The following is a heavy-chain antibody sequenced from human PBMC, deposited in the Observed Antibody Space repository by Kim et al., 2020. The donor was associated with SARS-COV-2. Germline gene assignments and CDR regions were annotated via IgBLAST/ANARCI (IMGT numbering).Heavy chain of an antibody. D-gene: IGHD3-22*01. CDR1: GGSISSYY. CDR2: IYYSGST. J-gene: IGHJ6*02. V-gene: IGHV4-59*01. CDR3: ARDLIRDSSGYYPYYYYYGMDV. Sequence: SETLSLTCTVSGGSISSYYWSWIRQPPGKGLEWFGYIYYSGSTNYNPSLKSRVTISVDTSKNQFSLKLSSVTAADTAVYYCARDLIRDSSGYYPYYYYYGMDVWGQGTTVTVSS.